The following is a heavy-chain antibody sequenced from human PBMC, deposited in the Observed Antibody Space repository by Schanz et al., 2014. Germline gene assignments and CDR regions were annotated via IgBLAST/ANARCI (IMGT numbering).Heavy chain of an antibody. J-gene: IGHJ4*02. CDR2: IKKDGSEK. CDR3: ARARELLRGQYYFDY. D-gene: IGHD1-26*01. CDR1: GFSFVDAW. Sequence: EVQVVESGGGLVQPGGSLRLSCAASGFSFVDAWMSWVRQAPGRGLEWVATIKKDGSEKYNVDAVKGRFTISRDNAENSVYLEMKSLRAEDTAVYYCARARELLRGQYYFDYWGQGSLVTVSS. V-gene: IGHV3-7*04.